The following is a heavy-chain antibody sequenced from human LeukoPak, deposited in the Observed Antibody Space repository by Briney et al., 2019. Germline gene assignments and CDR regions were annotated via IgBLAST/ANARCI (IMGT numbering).Heavy chain of an antibody. CDR3: AKDRTVCSSGSCYEYGYDY. Sequence: QPGGSLRLSCAASGFTFSSYGMHWVRQAPGKGLEGVAFIRNDGSNKEYADSVKGRFTISRHNSKNMLYMQMNSLRAEDTAMYYCAKDRTVCSSGSCYEYGYDYWGQGTLVTVSS. CDR2: IRNDGSNK. J-gene: IGHJ4*02. D-gene: IGHD2-2*01. V-gene: IGHV3-30*02. CDR1: GFTFSSYG.